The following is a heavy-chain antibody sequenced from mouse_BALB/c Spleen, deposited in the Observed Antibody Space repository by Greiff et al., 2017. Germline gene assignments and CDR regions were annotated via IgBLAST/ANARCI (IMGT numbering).Heavy chain of an antibody. J-gene: IGHJ3*01. CDR2: ISNGGGST. Sequence: EVKVVESGGGLVQPGGSLKLSCAASGFTFSSYTMSWVRQTPEKRLEWVAYISNGGGSTYYPDTVKGRFTISRDNAKNTLYLQMSSLKSEDTAMYYCARHFYYYGSSYSSWFAYWGQGTLVTVSA. CDR3: ARHFYYYGSSYSSWFAY. D-gene: IGHD1-1*01. CDR1: GFTFSSYT. V-gene: IGHV5-12-2*01.